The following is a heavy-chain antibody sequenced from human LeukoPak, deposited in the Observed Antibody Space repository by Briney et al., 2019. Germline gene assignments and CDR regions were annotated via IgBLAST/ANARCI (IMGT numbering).Heavy chain of an antibody. CDR2: IIPILGIA. V-gene: IGHV1-69*04. CDR3: ARVLRFLEWLSPRSGYGMDV. J-gene: IGHJ6*02. CDR1: GGTFSSYA. Sequence: GASVKVSCKASGGTFSSYAISWVRQAPGQGLERMGRIIPILGIANYAQKFQGRVTITADKSTSTAYMELSSLRSEDTAVYYCARVLRFLEWLSPRSGYGMDVWGQGTTVTVSS. D-gene: IGHD3-3*01.